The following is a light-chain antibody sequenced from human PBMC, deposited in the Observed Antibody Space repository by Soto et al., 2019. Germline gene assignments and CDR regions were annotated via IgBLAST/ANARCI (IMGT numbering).Light chain of an antibody. CDR3: QQNSSRPLT. J-gene: IGKJ4*02. V-gene: IGKV3-15*01. Sequence: LSVSTGERTTLCSRASQSIGTYLAWYQQKPGQAPSLLIYTASTRASGIPARFSGSGSGTDFALTISSLQSEDFAIYFCQQNSSRPLTFGEGTKVDI. CDR1: QSIGTY. CDR2: TAS.